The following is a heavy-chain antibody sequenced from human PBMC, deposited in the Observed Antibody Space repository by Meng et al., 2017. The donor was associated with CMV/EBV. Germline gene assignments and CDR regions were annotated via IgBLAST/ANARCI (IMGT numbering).Heavy chain of an antibody. CDR2: MNPNSGNT. J-gene: IGHJ4*02. CDR3: ARDHITIFGVVIIHPWDY. Sequence: ASVKVSCKASGYTFTTYDINWVRQATGQGLEWMGWMNPNSGNTGYAQKFQGRVTLTRVTSISTAYMELSSLTSDDTAVYYCARDHITIFGVVIIHPWDYWGQGTLVTVSS. D-gene: IGHD3-3*01. CDR1: GYTFTTYD. V-gene: IGHV1-8*01.